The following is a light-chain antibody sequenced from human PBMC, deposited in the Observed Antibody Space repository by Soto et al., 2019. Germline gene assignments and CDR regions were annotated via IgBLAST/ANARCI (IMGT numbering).Light chain of an antibody. CDR2: DDS. J-gene: IGKJ1*01. CDR1: QSISSW. Sequence: DIHMTQSPSTLSASVGDRVTITCRASQSISSWLAWYQQKPGKAPKLLIYDDSSLESGVPSRFSGSGSGTEFTLTISSLQPDDFATYYCQQYNSYRTFGQGTKVDIK. V-gene: IGKV1-5*01. CDR3: QQYNSYRT.